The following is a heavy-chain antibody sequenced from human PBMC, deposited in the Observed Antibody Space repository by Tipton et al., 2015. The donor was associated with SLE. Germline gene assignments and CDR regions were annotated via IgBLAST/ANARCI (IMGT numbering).Heavy chain of an antibody. Sequence: QLVQSGAEVKRPGASVKVSCKSSGYTFINYNINWVRQAPGQGLEWVGLINPYSGSTNYTQKLQGRVTMTRDTSTSTVDMELQSLRSEDTAVYYCAIHGSTDCWGQGTLVTVSS. CDR3: AIHGSTDC. CDR2: INPYSGST. J-gene: IGHJ4*02. V-gene: IGHV1-46*01. CDR1: GYTFINYN. D-gene: IGHD2/OR15-2a*01.